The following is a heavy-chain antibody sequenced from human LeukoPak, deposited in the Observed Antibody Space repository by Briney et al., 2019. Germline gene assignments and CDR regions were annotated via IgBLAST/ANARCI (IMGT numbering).Heavy chain of an antibody. D-gene: IGHD6-13*01. CDR2: IYYSGST. CDR3: ARALIWQQLSYFDY. CDR1: GASISSGSYY. J-gene: IGHJ4*02. V-gene: IGHV4-61*01. Sequence: SETLSLTCTVSGASISSGSYYWSWIRQPPGKGLEWIGYIYYSGSTNYNPSLKSRVTISVDTSKNQFSLKLSSVTAADTAVYYCARALIWQQLSYFDYWGQGTLVTVSS.